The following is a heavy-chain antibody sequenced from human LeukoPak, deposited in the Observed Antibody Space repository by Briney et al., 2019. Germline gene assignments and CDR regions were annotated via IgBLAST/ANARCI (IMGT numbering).Heavy chain of an antibody. CDR1: GFMFDDYA. D-gene: IGHD1-26*01. CDR3: AKDIRSGSYYHGGAFDI. Sequence: GGSLRLSCAASGFMFDDYAMHWVRQAPGKGLEWVSGISWNSGSIGYADSVKGRFTISRDNAKNSLYLQMNTLRAEDTALYYCAKDIRSGSYYHGGAFDIWGQGTMVTVSS. V-gene: IGHV3-9*01. J-gene: IGHJ3*02. CDR2: ISWNSGSI.